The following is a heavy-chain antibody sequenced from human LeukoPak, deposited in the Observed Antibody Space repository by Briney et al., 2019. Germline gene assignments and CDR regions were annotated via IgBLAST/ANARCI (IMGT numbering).Heavy chain of an antibody. CDR3: AGDWEQLDHNPLDY. CDR2: ISYDGSNK. J-gene: IGHJ4*02. Sequence: GRSLRLSCAASGFTFSSYAMHWVRQAPGKGLEWVAVISYDGSNKYYADSVKGRFTISRDNSKNTLYLQMNSLRAEDTAVYYCAGDWEQLDHNPLDYWGQGTLVTVSS. D-gene: IGHD6-13*01. V-gene: IGHV3-30-3*01. CDR1: GFTFSSYA.